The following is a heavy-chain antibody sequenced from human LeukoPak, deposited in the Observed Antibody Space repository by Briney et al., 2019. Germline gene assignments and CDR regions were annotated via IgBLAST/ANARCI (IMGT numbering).Heavy chain of an antibody. CDR1: GFTFSSYD. Sequence: GGSLRLSCAASGFTFSSYDMHWVRQATGKGLEWVSAIGTAGDTYYPGSVKGRFTISRENAKNSLYLQMNSLRAGDTAVYYCARVRYYGSGGNAFDIWGQGTMVTVSS. J-gene: IGHJ3*02. V-gene: IGHV3-13*01. D-gene: IGHD3-10*01. CDR3: ARVRYYGSGGNAFDI. CDR2: IGTAGDT.